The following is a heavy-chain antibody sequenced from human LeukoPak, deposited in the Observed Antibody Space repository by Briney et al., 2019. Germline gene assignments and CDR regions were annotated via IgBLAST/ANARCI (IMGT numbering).Heavy chain of an antibody. Sequence: MPSETLSLTCTVSGGSISSSSYYWGWIRQPPGKGLEWIGSIYYSGSTYYNPSLKSRVTISVDTSKNQFSLKLSSVTAADTAVYYCARVGTWKRRTEHWRGTIAAAGVFNRGIDYWGQGTLVTVSS. CDR3: ARVGTWKRRTEHWRGTIAAAGVFNRGIDY. J-gene: IGHJ4*02. V-gene: IGHV4-39*07. D-gene: IGHD6-13*01. CDR2: IYYSGST. CDR1: GGSISSSSYY.